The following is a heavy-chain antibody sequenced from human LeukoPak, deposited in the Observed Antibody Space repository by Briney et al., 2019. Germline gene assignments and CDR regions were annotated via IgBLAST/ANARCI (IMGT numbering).Heavy chain of an antibody. CDR2: IIPIFGTA. CDR1: GYPFISTA. V-gene: IGHV1-69*13. J-gene: IGHJ5*02. CDR3: ASGGQEGIDP. Sequence: SVKVSCKASGYPFISTAISWVRQAPGQGLEWMGGIIPIFGTANYAQKFQGRVTITADESTSTAYMELSSLRSEDTAVYYCASGGQEGIDPWGQGTLVTVSS. D-gene: IGHD3-16*01.